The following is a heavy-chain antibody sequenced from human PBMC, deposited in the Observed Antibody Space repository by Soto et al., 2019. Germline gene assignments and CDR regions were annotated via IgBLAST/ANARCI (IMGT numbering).Heavy chain of an antibody. V-gene: IGHV4-4*02. D-gene: IGHD6-19*01. CDR1: GGSISTSDW. CDR2: VYHSGST. J-gene: IGHJ4*02. Sequence: SETLSLTCAVSGGSISTSDWWSWVRQPPGKGLEWIGEVYHSGSTNYNPSFKSRVAMSVDKSKNQFSLKLSSVTAADTAVYYCARRYSSGFDYWGQGTLVTVSS. CDR3: ARRYSSGFDY.